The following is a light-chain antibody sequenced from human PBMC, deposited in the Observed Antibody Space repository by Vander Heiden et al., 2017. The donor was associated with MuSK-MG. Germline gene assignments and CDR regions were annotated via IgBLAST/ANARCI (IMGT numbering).Light chain of an antibody. CDR2: GGS. CDR1: QSVNSYY. Sequence: ETVLTQSPGTLSLSPGERATLSCRASQSVNSYYFAWYQHKPGQAPRLLIYGGSSRATGIPDRFSGSGSGTDFTLTISRLEPEDFAVYFCQQDHNAPHTFGGGTKVEIK. V-gene: IGKV3-20*01. CDR3: QQDHNAPHT. J-gene: IGKJ4*01.